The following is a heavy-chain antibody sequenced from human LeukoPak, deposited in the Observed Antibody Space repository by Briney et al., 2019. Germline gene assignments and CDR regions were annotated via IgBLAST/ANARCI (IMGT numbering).Heavy chain of an antibody. CDR1: GGSISNYY. J-gene: IGHJ5*02. Sequence: KPSETLSLTCTVSGGSISNYYWSWIRQPPGKGLEWIGYIYYSGSTNYNPSLKSRVTISVDTSKNQFSLKLSSVTAADTAVYYCARRSRYNWFDPWGQGTLVTVSS. CDR3: ARRSRYNWFDP. CDR2: IYYSGST. V-gene: IGHV4-59*12.